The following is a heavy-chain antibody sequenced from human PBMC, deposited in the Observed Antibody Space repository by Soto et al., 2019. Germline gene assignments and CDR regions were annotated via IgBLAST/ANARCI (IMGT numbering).Heavy chain of an antibody. J-gene: IGHJ4*02. CDR3: ARGRGSTGYLGREHYFDY. D-gene: IGHD2-2*01. CDR1: GFSVTNNY. V-gene: IGHV3-66*01. CDR2: IDIGGNT. Sequence: EVQVVESGGGLVQPGGSLRLSCAASGFSVTNNYMNWVRQAPGKGLEWVSIIDIGGNTYYADSVKDRFTISGDNSRNTLYLHMDSLRAEDTAVYYCARGRGSTGYLGREHYFDYWGQGTLVTVSP.